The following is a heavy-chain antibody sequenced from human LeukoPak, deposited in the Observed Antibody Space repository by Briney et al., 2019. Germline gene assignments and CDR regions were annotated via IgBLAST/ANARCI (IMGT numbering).Heavy chain of an antibody. CDR1: GGSISIYY. CDR3: ARASTPSSIAAAGFDY. Sequence: SETLSLTCTVSGGSISIYYWSWIRQPPGKGLEWIGYIYYSGSTNYNPSLKSRVTISVDTSKNQFSLKLSSVTPADTAVYYCARASTPSSIAAAGFDYWGQGTLVTVSS. D-gene: IGHD6-13*01. J-gene: IGHJ4*02. CDR2: IYYSGST. V-gene: IGHV4-59*01.